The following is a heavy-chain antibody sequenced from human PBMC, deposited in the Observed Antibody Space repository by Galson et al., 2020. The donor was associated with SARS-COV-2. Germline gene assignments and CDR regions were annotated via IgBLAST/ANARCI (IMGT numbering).Heavy chain of an antibody. CDR2: INHSGST. D-gene: IGHD6-19*01. V-gene: IGHV4-34*01. CDR3: ASRSGWYVVPDY. J-gene: IGHJ4*02. CDR1: GGSFSGYY. Sequence: SETLSLTCAVYGGSFSGYYWSWIRQPPGKGLEWIGEINHSGSTNSNPSPKSRVTISVDTSKNQFSLKLSSVTAADTAVYDCASRSGWYVVPDYWGQGTLVTVSS.